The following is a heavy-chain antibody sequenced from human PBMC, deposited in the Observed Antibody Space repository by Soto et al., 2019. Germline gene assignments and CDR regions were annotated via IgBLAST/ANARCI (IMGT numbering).Heavy chain of an antibody. J-gene: IGHJ4*02. CDR3: ARAGRGYNYVDY. D-gene: IGHD5-18*01. V-gene: IGHV4-34*01. CDR2: INHSGST. Sequence: SETLSLTCAVYGGSFSGYYWSWIRQPPGKGLEWIGEINHSGSTNYNPSLKSRVTISVDTSKNQFSLKLSSVTAADTAVYYCARAGRGYNYVDYWGQGTLVTVSS. CDR1: GGSFSGYY.